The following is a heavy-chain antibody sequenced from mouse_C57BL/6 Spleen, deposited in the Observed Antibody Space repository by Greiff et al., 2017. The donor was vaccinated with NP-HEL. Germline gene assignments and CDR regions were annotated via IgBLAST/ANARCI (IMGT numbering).Heavy chain of an antibody. V-gene: IGHV1-59*01. CDR1: GYTFTSYW. Sequence: QVQLQQPGAELVRPGTSVKLSCKASGYTFTSYWMHWVKQRPGQGLEWIGVIDPSDSYTNYIQKFKGKATLTVDTSSSTAYMQLSSLTSEDSAVYYCASPYYYGSSYGAMDYWGQGTSVTVSS. D-gene: IGHD1-1*01. CDR2: IDPSDSYT. CDR3: ASPYYYGSSYGAMDY. J-gene: IGHJ4*01.